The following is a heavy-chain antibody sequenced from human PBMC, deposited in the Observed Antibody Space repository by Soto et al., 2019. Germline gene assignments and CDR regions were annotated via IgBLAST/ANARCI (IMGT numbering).Heavy chain of an antibody. J-gene: IGHJ4*02. V-gene: IGHV1-18*01. CDR3: AKWGPYDFSMGY. Sequence: ASVKVSCKASGYTFTSCGISWVRQAPGQGLEWMGWISAYNGNTNYAQNFQGRVTMTTDTSTSTAYMELRSLRSDDTAVYYCAKWGPYDFSMGYWGQGTLVTVSS. D-gene: IGHD3-3*01. CDR2: ISAYNGNT. CDR1: GYTFTSCG.